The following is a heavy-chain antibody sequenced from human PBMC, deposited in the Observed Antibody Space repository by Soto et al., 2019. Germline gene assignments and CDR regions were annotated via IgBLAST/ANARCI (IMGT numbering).Heavy chain of an antibody. D-gene: IGHD2-2*01. V-gene: IGHV4-31*03. J-gene: IGHJ4*02. CDR3: ASLPATSDFDY. CDR2: IYYSGST. Sequence: PSETLSLTCTVSGGSISSGGYYWSWIRQHPGKGLEWIGYIYYSGSTYYNPTLKSRLIISVDTSKSQFSLKLSSVTAADTAVYYCASLPATSDFDYWGQGTLVTVSS. CDR1: GGSISSGGYY.